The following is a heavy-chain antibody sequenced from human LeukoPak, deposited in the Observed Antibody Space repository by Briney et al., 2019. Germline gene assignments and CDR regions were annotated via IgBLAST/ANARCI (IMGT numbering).Heavy chain of an antibody. J-gene: IGHJ4*02. D-gene: IGHD4-11*01. CDR3: ARGVVRPNDYSLTSAELTDY. V-gene: IGHV4-61*02. CDR2: IHTSGST. Sequence: SETLSLTCTVSGGSISSSSYYWGWIRQPAGKGLEWIGRIHTSGSTNYNPSLKSRVTISVDTSKNQFSLKLSSVTAADTAVYYCARGVVRPNDYSLTSAELTDYWGQGTLVTVSS. CDR1: GGSISSSSYY.